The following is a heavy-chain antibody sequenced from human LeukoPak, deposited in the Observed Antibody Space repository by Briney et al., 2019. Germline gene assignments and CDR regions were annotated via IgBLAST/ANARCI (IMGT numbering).Heavy chain of an antibody. CDR2: FDPEGGET. D-gene: IGHD1-26*01. CDR1: GYTLTELS. V-gene: IGHV1-24*01. Sequence: ASVKVSCKVSGYTLTELSMHWVRQAPGKGLEWMGGFDPEGGETIYAQKFQGRVTMTEDTSTDTAYMELSSLRSEDTAVYYCATDLTSGSFNWFDPWGQGTLVTVSS. J-gene: IGHJ5*02. CDR3: ATDLTSGSFNWFDP.